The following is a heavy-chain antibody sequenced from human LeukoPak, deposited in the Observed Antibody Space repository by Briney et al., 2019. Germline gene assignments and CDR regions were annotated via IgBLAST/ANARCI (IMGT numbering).Heavy chain of an antibody. CDR2: ISSSSTYI. Sequence: GGSLRLSCAASGFTFSSYSMNWVRQAPGKGLEWVSSISSSSTYIYYADSLKGRFTISRDNAKNPLYLQMNSLRVEDTAVYYCAKGNFGDYGADYWGQGTLVTVSS. J-gene: IGHJ4*02. CDR1: GFTFSSYS. CDR3: AKGNFGDYGADY. V-gene: IGHV3-21*01. D-gene: IGHD4-17*01.